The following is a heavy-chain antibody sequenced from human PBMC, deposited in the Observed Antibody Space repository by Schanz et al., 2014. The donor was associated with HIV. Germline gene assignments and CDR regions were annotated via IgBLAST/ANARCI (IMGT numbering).Heavy chain of an antibody. V-gene: IGHV3-NL1*01. CDR3: ATAAVTDYSDN. CDR1: GFTFRRHG. Sequence: QLQLVESGGGVVQPGRSQRLSCAASGFTFRRHGMHWVRQAPGKGLEWVSAISGSGGATYYADSVKGRFTVSRDNSKNTLYLQMNSLRAEDTAVYYCATAAVTDYSDNWGQGTLVTVSS. CDR2: ISGSGGAT. J-gene: IGHJ4*02. D-gene: IGHD4-17*01.